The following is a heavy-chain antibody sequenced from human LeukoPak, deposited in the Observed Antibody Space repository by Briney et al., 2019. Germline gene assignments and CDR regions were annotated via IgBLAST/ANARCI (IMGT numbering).Heavy chain of an antibody. Sequence: GGTLRLSCAASGFTFDDYAMQWVRHAPGKGLEWVSVLRWNSGSIGYADSVKGRFTISRDNAKNSLYLQMNSLRAEDTALYYCAKSDLWFGELLGYWGQGTLVTVSS. CDR1: GFTFDDYA. CDR2: LRWNSGSI. J-gene: IGHJ4*02. CDR3: AKSDLWFGELLGY. V-gene: IGHV3-9*01. D-gene: IGHD3-10*01.